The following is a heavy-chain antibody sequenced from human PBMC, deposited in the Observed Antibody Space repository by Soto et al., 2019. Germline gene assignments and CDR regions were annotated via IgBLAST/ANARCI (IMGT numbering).Heavy chain of an antibody. V-gene: IGHV1-69*01. CDR1: GGTFRTHG. J-gene: IGHJ4*02. D-gene: IGHD6-19*01. Sequence: QVQLVQSGADVRKPGSSVEVSCKASGGTFRTHGISWVRQAPGQGLEWMGGIIPMFGSANYAQKFQGRVTITADESTSTAYMELRSLRYADTAVYYCAGYSSGWYNFDDWGQGTLVTVSS. CDR2: IIPMFGSA. CDR3: AGYSSGWYNFDD.